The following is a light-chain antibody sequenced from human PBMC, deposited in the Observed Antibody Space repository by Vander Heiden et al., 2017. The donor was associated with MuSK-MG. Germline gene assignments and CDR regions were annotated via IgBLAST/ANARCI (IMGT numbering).Light chain of an antibody. J-gene: IGKJ3*01. CDR2: KAS. CDR1: QSISTW. Sequence: DIQMTQSPSTLSASVGDRVIITCRASQSISTWLAWYQQQPGKAPKLLISKASSVESGVPSRFSGSGSGTEFTLTISSLQPDDFATYYCQQYNSYPSTFGHGSKVDIK. V-gene: IGKV1-5*03. CDR3: QQYNSYPST.